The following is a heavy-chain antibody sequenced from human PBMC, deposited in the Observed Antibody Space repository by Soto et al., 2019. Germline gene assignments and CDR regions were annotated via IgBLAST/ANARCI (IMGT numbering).Heavy chain of an antibody. Sequence: ASVKVSCKASGGTFSSYAISWVRQAPGQGLEWMGGIIPIFGTANYAQKFQGRVTITADESTSTAYMELSSLRSEDTAVYYCARGRGGSSHDAFDIWGQGTMVTVSS. CDR2: IIPIFGTA. V-gene: IGHV1-69*13. D-gene: IGHD6-13*01. J-gene: IGHJ3*02. CDR1: GGTFSSYA. CDR3: ARGRGGSSHDAFDI.